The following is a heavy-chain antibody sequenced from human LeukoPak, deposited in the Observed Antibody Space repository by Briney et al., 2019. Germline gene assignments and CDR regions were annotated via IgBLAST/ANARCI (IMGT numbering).Heavy chain of an antibody. Sequence: SETLSLTCTVSGGSISSYYWSWIRQPAGKGLEWIGRIYTSGSTNYNPSLKSRVTISVDTSKNQFSLKLSSVTAADTAVYYCAGWSRVAATLEWGQGTLVTVSS. CDR2: IYTSGST. CDR3: AGWSRVAATLE. D-gene: IGHD2-15*01. V-gene: IGHV4-4*07. CDR1: GGSISSYY. J-gene: IGHJ4*02.